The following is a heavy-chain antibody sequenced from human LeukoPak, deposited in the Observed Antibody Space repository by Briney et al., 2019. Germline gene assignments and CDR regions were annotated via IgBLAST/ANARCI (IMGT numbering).Heavy chain of an antibody. J-gene: IGHJ3*02. V-gene: IGHV3-30-3*01. D-gene: IGHD1-26*01. CDR3: ARDASPWELLPSDAFDI. Sequence: GGSLRLSCAASGFTLSSYAMHWVRQAPGKGLEWVAVISYDGSNKYYADSVKGRFTISRDNSKNTLYLQMNSLRAEDTAVYYCARDASPWELLPSDAFDIWGQGTMVTVSS. CDR1: GFTLSSYA. CDR2: ISYDGSNK.